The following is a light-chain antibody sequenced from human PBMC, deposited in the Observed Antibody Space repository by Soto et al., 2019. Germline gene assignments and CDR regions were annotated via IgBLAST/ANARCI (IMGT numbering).Light chain of an antibody. CDR2: DAS. Sequence: DIQMTQSLSTLSASVGDRVTITCRASQNIGDWLAWYQQKPGRAPKLLIYDASSLESGVPSRFSGSGSGTEFTLTISSLQPEDFATFYCQQYDTYSWTFGQGTKVDIK. CDR1: QNIGDW. J-gene: IGKJ1*01. V-gene: IGKV1-5*01. CDR3: QQYDTYSWT.